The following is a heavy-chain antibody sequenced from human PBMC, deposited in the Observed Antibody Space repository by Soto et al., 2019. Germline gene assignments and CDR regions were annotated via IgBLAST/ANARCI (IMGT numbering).Heavy chain of an antibody. CDR3: AKDRYSNYYYYYYMDV. D-gene: IGHD4-4*01. V-gene: IGHV3-23*01. J-gene: IGHJ6*03. Sequence: GGSLRLSCAASGFTFSSYAMSWVRQAPGKGLEWVSAISGSGGSTYYADSVKGRFTISRDNSKNTLYLQMNSLRAEDTAVYYCAKDRYSNYYYYYYMDVRGKGTTVTVSS. CDR2: ISGSGGST. CDR1: GFTFSSYA.